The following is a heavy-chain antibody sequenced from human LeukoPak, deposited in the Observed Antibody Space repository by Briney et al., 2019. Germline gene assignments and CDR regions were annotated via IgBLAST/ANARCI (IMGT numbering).Heavy chain of an antibody. J-gene: IGHJ6*02. CDR2: MNPNSGNT. Sequence: GASVKVSCKASGYTFTSYDINWVRQATGQGLEWIGWMNPNSGNTGYAQKFQGRVTMTRNTSISTAYMELSSLRSEDTAVYYCARAPVAGNYYYGMDVWGQGTTVTVSS. CDR1: GYTFTSYD. CDR3: ARAPVAGNYYYGMDV. D-gene: IGHD6-19*01. V-gene: IGHV1-8*01.